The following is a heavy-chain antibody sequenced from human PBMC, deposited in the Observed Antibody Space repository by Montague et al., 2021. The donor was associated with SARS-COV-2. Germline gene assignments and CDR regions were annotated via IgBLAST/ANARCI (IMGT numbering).Heavy chain of an antibody. CDR3: ARDGYNAHQNYWYFDL. Sequence: SETLSLTRTVSGGSISSGGYYWSWVRQPPGKGLDWIGYIFYRGSTNYSPSLKSRVTISVDTSKNQFSLKLSPVTAADTAVYYCARDGYNAHQNYWYFDLWGRGTLVTVSS. J-gene: IGHJ2*01. D-gene: IGHD5-24*01. CDR1: GGSISSGGYY. V-gene: IGHV4-61*08. CDR2: IFYRGST.